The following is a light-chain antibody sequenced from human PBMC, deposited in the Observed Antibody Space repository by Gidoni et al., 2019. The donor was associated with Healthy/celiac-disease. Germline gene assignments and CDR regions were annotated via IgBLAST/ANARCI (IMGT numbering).Light chain of an antibody. CDR2: GAS. Sequence: DIQRTQSPSSVSASVGDRVILTCRASQDVSRWLAWFQQTPGKAPRLLIYGASSLQSGVPSRFSGSGSGTDFTLTISSLQPEDFGTYYCQQASSFPLTFGQGTRLEIK. V-gene: IGKV1-12*01. CDR3: QQASSFPLT. J-gene: IGKJ5*01. CDR1: QDVSRW.